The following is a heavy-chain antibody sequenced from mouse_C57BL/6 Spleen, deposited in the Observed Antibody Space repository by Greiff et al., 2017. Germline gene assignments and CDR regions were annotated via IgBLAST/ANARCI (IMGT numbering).Heavy chain of an antibody. Sequence: EVHLVESGGGLVKPGGSLKLSCAASGFTFSSYAMSWVRQTPEKRLEWVATISDGGSYTYYPDNVKGRFTISRDNAKNNLYLQMSHLKSEDTAMYYCARGSYYGSRHFDYWGQGTTLTVSS. J-gene: IGHJ2*01. CDR1: GFTFSSYA. CDR2: ISDGGSYT. D-gene: IGHD1-1*01. V-gene: IGHV5-4*01. CDR3: ARGSYYGSRHFDY.